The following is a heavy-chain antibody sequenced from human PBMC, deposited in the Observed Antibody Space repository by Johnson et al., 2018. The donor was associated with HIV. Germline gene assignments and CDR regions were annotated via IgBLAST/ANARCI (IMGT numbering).Heavy chain of an antibody. Sequence: QVQLVESGGGVVQPGRSLRLSCAASGFTLSTYGMHWVRQAPGQGLEWVAVISYDGSNKYYADSVKGRFIISRDNSKNTLYLQMNSLRPDDTAVYFCAKEQPYYYDNRHSFDIWGQGTMVTVSS. CDR1: GFTLSTYG. CDR2: ISYDGSNK. CDR3: AKEQPYYYDNRHSFDI. J-gene: IGHJ3*02. D-gene: IGHD3-22*01. V-gene: IGHV3-30*18.